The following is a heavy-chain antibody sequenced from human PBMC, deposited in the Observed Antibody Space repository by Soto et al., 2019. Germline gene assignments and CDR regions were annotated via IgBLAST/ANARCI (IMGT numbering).Heavy chain of an antibody. J-gene: IGHJ3*01. V-gene: IGHV1-18*01. Sequence: VASVKVSCKASGYTFTSYGISWVRQAPGQGLEWMGWISAYNGNTNYAQKLQGRVTMTTDTSTSTAYMELRSPRSDDTAVYYCARESMDDYFWGSYRYNDAFDFWGRGTMVTVSS. CDR1: GYTFTSYG. CDR3: ARESMDDYFWGSYRYNDAFDF. CDR2: ISAYNGNT. D-gene: IGHD3-16*02.